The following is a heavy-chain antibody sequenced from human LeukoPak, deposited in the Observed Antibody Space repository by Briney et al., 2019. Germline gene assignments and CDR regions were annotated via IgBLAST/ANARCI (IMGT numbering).Heavy chain of an antibody. CDR1: GYTFTTYY. CDR3: AKGRIDYPWYFDY. D-gene: IGHD4-11*01. CDR2: INPTGST. V-gene: IGHV1-46*01. J-gene: IGHJ4*02. Sequence: ASVKVSCKASGYTFTTYYFHWVRQAPGQGLEWMGIINPTGSTIYAQKFQGRVTMTRDTSTSTVSMELSSLISDDTAVYYCAKGRIDYPWYFDYWGQGTLVTVSS.